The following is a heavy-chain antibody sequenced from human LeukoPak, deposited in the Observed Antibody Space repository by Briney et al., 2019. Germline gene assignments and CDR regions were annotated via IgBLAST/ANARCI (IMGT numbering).Heavy chain of an antibody. CDR2: IYTSGST. J-gene: IGHJ4*02. CDR1: GGSISSYY. CDR3: ASFEGSTAR. D-gene: IGHD6-6*01. Sequence: SETLSLTCTVSGGSISSYYWSWIRQPPGKGLEWIGYIYTSGSTNYNPSLKSRVTISVDTSKNQFSLKLSSVTAADTAVYYCASFEGSTARWGQGTLVTVSS. V-gene: IGHV4-4*09.